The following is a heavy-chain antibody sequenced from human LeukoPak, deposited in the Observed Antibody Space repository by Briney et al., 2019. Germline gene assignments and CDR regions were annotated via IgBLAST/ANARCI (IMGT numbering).Heavy chain of an antibody. CDR2: FSTYNGDT. Sequence: ASVKVSCKTSGYPFSTYGVAWVRQAPGQGLGWMGWFSTYNGDTQYSQKFQGRVALTRDTSTNTVHMELWSLRSDDTAVYYCASDTNNGIDYWGQGTLVIVSS. CDR3: ASDTNNGIDY. CDR1: GYPFSTYG. D-gene: IGHD1-14*01. J-gene: IGHJ4*02. V-gene: IGHV1-18*01.